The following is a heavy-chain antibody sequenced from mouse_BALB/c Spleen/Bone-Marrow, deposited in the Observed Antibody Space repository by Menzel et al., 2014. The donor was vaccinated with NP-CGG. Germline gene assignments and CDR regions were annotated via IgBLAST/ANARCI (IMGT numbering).Heavy chain of an antibody. CDR2: ISSGGST. Sequence: EVKLVESGGGLAKPGGSLKLSCAASGFTFSSYAMSWVRQTPEKRLEWVASISSGGSTYYPDSVKGRFTISRDNARNILYLQMSSLRSEDTAMYYCARVTTATGVDYWGQGTSVTVSS. CDR3: ARVTTATGVDY. CDR1: GFTFSSYA. D-gene: IGHD1-2*01. V-gene: IGHV5-6-5*01. J-gene: IGHJ4*01.